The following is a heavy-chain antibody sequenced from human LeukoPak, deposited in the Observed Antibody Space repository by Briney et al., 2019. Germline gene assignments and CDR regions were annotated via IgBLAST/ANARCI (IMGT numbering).Heavy chain of an antibody. CDR2: IYYSGST. Sequence: PSETLSLTCTVSGGSITSYYWSWIRQPPGKGLEWIGYIYYSGSTNYNPSLKSRATISVDTSKNQFSLKLSSVTAADTAVYYCARHGHDYSLEGFDYWGQGTLVTVSS. J-gene: IGHJ4*02. CDR3: ARHGHDYSLEGFDY. V-gene: IGHV4-59*08. CDR1: GGSITSYY. D-gene: IGHD4-11*01.